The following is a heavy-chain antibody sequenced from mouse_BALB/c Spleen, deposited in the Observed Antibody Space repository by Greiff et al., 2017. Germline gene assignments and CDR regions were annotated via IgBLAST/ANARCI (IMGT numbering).Heavy chain of an antibody. Sequence: EVKLLESGPGLVKPSQSLSLTCTVTGYSITSDYAWNWIRQFPGNKLEWMGYISYSGSTSYNPSLKSRISITRDTSKNQFFLQLNSVTTEDTATYYCATANGRFFFAYWGQGTLVTVSA. CDR3: ATANGRFFFAY. CDR1: GYSITSDYA. D-gene: IGHD3-3*01. CDR2: ISYSGST. J-gene: IGHJ3*01. V-gene: IGHV3-2*02.